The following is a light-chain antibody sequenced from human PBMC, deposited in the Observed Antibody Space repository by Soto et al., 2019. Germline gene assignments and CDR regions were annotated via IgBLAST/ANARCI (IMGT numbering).Light chain of an antibody. J-gene: IGKJ4*01. CDR1: QSVSSN. CDR3: QQYNNWPLT. Sequence: DIVMTQSPATLSVSPGDRATLSCRASQSVSSNLARYQQKPGQAPRLLIYAASTWATGIPARFSGSGSGTEFTLTISSLQSEDFAVYYCQQYNNWPLTFGGGTKVEIK. V-gene: IGKV3-15*01. CDR2: AAS.